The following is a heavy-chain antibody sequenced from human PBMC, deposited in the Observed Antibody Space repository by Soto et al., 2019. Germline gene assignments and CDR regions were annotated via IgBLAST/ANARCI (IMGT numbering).Heavy chain of an antibody. CDR3: ARSIPPLYGDSEYFQH. D-gene: IGHD4-17*01. Sequence: QVQLVQSGAEVKKPGSSVKVSCKASGGTFSSYAISWVRQAPGQGLEWMGGLIPIFGTAKYAQKFQGRVTITADESTSTAYMELSSLRSEDTAVYYCARSIPPLYGDSEYFQHWGQGTLVTVSS. CDR2: LIPIFGTA. J-gene: IGHJ1*01. V-gene: IGHV1-69*12. CDR1: GGTFSSYA.